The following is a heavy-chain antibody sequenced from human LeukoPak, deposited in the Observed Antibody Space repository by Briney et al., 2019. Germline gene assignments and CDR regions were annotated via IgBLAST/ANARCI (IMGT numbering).Heavy chain of an antibody. D-gene: IGHD1-26*01. CDR3: ARSRSPFDY. CDR2: ISAYNGXT. CDR1: GYTFTSYG. Sequence: ASVKVSCKASGYTFTSYGISWVRQAPGQGLEWMGWISAYNGXTNXAXXXQGRVTMTTDTSTSTAYMELRSLRSDDTAVYYCARSRSPFDYWGQGTLVTVSS. J-gene: IGHJ4*02. V-gene: IGHV1-18*01.